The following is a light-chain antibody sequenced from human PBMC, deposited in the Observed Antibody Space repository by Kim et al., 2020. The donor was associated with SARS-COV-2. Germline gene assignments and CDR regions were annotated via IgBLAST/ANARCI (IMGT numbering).Light chain of an antibody. V-gene: IGLV3-19*01. CDR2: GKN. CDR3: NSRDNSGNHWV. Sequence: ALGQTVRITCQGDSLRNYYASWYQQKPGQAPVLVIYGKNNRPSGIPDRFSGSSSGNTASLTITGAQAEDEADYYCNSRDNSGNHWVFGGGTKLTVL. CDR1: SLRNYY. J-gene: IGLJ3*02.